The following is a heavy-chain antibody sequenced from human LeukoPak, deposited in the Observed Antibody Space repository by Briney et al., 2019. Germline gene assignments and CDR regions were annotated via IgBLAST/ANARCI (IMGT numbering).Heavy chain of an antibody. CDR2: ISSSSSYI. CDR1: GFTFSSYS. J-gene: IGHJ5*02. D-gene: IGHD6-13*01. Sequence: GGSLRLSCAASGFTFSSYSMNWVRQAPGKGLEWVSSISSSSSYIYYADSVKGRFTISRDNAKNSLYLQMNSLRAEDTAVYYCARDGGSSWYVGINWFDPWGQGTLVTVSS. CDR3: ARDGGSSWYVGINWFDP. V-gene: IGHV3-21*01.